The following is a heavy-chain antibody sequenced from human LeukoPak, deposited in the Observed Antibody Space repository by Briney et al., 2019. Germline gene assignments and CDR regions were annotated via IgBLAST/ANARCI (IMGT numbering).Heavy chain of an antibody. CDR2: ISAYNGNT. J-gene: IGHJ4*02. V-gene: IGHV1-18*01. Sequence: ASVKVSCKASGYTFTSYGISWVRQAPGQGLEWMGWISAYNGNTNYAQKLQGRVTMTTDTSTSTAYMELRSLRSDDAAVYYCARSLRGGAAAANDYWGQGTLVTVSS. CDR1: GYTFTSYG. D-gene: IGHD6-13*01. CDR3: ARSLRGGAAAANDY.